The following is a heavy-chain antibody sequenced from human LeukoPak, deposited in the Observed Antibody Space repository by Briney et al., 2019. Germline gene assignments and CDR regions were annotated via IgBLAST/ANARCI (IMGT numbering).Heavy chain of an antibody. D-gene: IGHD5-12*01. CDR2: ISYSGNT. V-gene: IGHV4-31*03. CDR3: ARAPVATPSEFDY. Sequence: SETLSLTCTVSGDSISSGGYYWSWIRQHPGKGLEWIGYISYSGNTYYNPSLKSRAAISADTPKNQFSLKLSSTTAADTAVYYCARAPVATPSEFDYWGQGTLVTVSS. CDR1: GDSISSGGYY. J-gene: IGHJ4*02.